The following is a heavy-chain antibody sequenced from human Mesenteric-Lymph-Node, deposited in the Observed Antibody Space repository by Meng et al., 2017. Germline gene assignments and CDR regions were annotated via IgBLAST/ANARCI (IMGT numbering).Heavy chain of an antibody. J-gene: IGHJ4*02. V-gene: IGHV4-31*03. CDR2: IYYSGST. CDR1: GGSVSSGGYY. D-gene: IGHD6-19*01. Sequence: APGLVKPSPHLSSTCTVSGGSVSSGGYYWTWIRQHPGRGLEWFGHIYYSGSTFYNPSLKRRVIISIDTSKNQFSLNLRSVTAADTAVYYCARVSSGWDYFDYWGQGTLVTVSS. CDR3: ARVSSGWDYFDY.